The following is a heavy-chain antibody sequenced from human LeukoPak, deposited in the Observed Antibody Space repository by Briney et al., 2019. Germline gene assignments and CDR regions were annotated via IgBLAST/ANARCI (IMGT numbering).Heavy chain of an antibody. D-gene: IGHD1-14*01. CDR3: ASTGIYAFDI. Sequence: GGSLRLSCAASGFTFSSYSMNWVRQAPGKGLEWVSAINVSGGGTYYADSVKGRFTISRDNSKNTLYLQMNSLRAEDTAVYYCASTGIYAFDIWGQGTMVTVSS. CDR2: INVSGGGT. CDR1: GFTFSSYS. V-gene: IGHV3-23*01. J-gene: IGHJ3*02.